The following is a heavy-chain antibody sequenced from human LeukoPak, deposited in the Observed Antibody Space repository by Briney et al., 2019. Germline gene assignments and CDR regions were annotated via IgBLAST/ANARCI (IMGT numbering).Heavy chain of an antibody. CDR1: GFTFSSYA. CDR2: ISGSGGRT. J-gene: IGHJ6*02. Sequence: PGGSLRLSCAASGFTFSSYAMSGVRQAPGKGLEGVSAISGSGGRTYYADSVKGRFTISRDNSKNTLYLQMNSLRAEDTAVYYCATTVTTGWTNYYYYGMDVWGQGTTVTVSS. CDR3: ATTVTTGWTNYYYYGMDV. D-gene: IGHD4-17*01. V-gene: IGHV3-23*01.